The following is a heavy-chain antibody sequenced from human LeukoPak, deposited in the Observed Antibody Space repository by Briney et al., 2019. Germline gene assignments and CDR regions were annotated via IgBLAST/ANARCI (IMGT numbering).Heavy chain of an antibody. J-gene: IGHJ5*02. CDR1: GGSISSGGYS. D-gene: IGHD5-12*01. CDR3: ARGNSGYDGGLWFDP. CDR2: VSHSGFT. V-gene: IGHV4-30-2*01. Sequence: PSETLSLTCAVSGGSISSGGYSWSWIRQPPGKGLEWIGYVSHSGFTFYGPSLKGRVTVSVDRSKNQFSLKLSSVTAADTAVYYCARGNSGYDGGLWFDPWGQGTLVTVSS.